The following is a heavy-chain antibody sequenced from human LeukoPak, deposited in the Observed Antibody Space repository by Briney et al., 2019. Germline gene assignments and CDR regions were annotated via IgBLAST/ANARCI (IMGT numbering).Heavy chain of an antibody. CDR2: IKQDGSEK. CDR3: ARDIVVVPAAISYYYYYGMDV. V-gene: IGHV3-7*01. CDR1: GFTFSSYW. D-gene: IGHD2-2*02. J-gene: IGHJ6*02. Sequence: GRSLRLSCAASGFTFSSYWMSWVRQAPGKGLEWVANIKQDGSEKYYVDSVKGRFTISRDNAKNSLYLQMNSLRAEDTAVYYCARDIVVVPAAISYYYYYGMDVWGQGTTVTVSS.